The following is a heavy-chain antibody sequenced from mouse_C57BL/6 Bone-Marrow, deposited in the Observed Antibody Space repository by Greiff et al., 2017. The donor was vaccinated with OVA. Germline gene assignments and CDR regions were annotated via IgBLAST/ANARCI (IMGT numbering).Heavy chain of an antibody. V-gene: IGHV1-69*01. J-gene: IGHJ1*03. CDR1: GYTFTSYW. CDR3: ARAYYSNYWYFDV. CDR2: IDPSDSYT. D-gene: IGHD2-5*01. Sequence: VQLQQPGAELVMPGASVKLSCKASGYTFTSYWMHWVKQRPGQGLEWIGEIDPSDSYTNYNQKFKGKSTVTVDKSSSTAYMQLSSLTSEDSAVYYCARAYYSNYWYFDVWGTGTTVTVSS.